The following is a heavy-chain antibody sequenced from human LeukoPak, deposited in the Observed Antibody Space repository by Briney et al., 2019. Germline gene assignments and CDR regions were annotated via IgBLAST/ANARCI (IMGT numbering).Heavy chain of an antibody. Sequence: PSETLSLTCAVYGGSFSGYYWSWIRQPPGKGLEWIGEINHSGSTNYNPSLKSRVTISVDTSKNQFSLKLSSVTAADTAVYYCARSNPYYYYGMDAWGQGTTVTVSS. D-gene: IGHD2-8*01. V-gene: IGHV4-34*01. CDR2: INHSGST. CDR1: GGSFSGYY. J-gene: IGHJ6*02. CDR3: ARSNPYYYYGMDA.